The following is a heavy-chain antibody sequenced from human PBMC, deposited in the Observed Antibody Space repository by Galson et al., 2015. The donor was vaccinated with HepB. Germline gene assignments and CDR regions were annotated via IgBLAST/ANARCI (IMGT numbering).Heavy chain of an antibody. CDR3: ARDLGERWLQLRSDY. V-gene: IGHV1-69*04. Sequence: SVKVSCKASGGTFSSYTISWVRQAPGQGLEWMGRIIPILGIANYPQKFQGRVTITADKSTSTAYMELSSLRSEDTAVYYCARDLGERWLQLRSDYWGQGTLVTVSS. J-gene: IGHJ4*02. CDR1: GGTFSSYT. D-gene: IGHD5-24*01. CDR2: IIPILGIA.